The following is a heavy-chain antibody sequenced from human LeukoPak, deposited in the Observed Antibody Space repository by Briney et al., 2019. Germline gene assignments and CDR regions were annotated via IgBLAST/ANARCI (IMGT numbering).Heavy chain of an antibody. CDR3: ARGCSSTSCYGFDY. V-gene: IGHV3-74*01. D-gene: IGHD2-2*01. J-gene: IGHJ4*02. Sequence: GSLRLSCAASGFTFSSYWMHWVRQAPGKGLVWVSRINSDGSSTSYADSVKGRFTISRDNAKNTLYLQMNSLRAEDTAVYYCARGCSSTSCYGFDYWGQGTLVTVSS. CDR2: INSDGSST. CDR1: GFTFSSYW.